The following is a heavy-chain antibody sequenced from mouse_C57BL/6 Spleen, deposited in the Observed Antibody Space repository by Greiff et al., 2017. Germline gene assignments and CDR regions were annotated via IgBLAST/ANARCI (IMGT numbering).Heavy chain of an antibody. J-gene: IGHJ4*01. CDR2: IRSKSNNYAT. V-gene: IGHV10-1*01. Sequence: EVQLVESGGGLVQPKGSLKLSCAASGFSFNTYAMNWVRQAPGKGLEWVARIRSKSNNYATYYADSVKDRFTISRDDSESMLYLQMNNLKTEDTAMYYCVRHPTVVANYAMDYWGQGTSVTVSS. CDR1: GFSFNTYA. CDR3: VRHPTVVANYAMDY. D-gene: IGHD1-1*01.